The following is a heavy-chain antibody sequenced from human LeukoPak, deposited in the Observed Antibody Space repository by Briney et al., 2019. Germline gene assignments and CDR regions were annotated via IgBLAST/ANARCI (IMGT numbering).Heavy chain of an antibody. CDR2: IYSGGST. D-gene: IGHD3-22*01. J-gene: IGHJ4*02. CDR3: ARDPWDDVSGFSGDY. CDR1: GFTVSTNY. Sequence: GGSLRLSCAASGFTVSTNYMSWVRQAPGKGLEWVSGIYSGGSTYYADFVKGRFTISRDNSKNTLYLQMNTLRAEDTAVYYCARDPWDDVSGFSGDYWGQGTLVTVSP. V-gene: IGHV3-66*01.